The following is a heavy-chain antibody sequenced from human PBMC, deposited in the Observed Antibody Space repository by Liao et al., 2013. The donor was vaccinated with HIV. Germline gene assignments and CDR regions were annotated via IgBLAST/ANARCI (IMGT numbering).Heavy chain of an antibody. CDR1: GGSISSYY. V-gene: IGHV4-59*01. D-gene: IGHD3-10*01. Sequence: QVQLQESGPGLVKPSETLSLTCTVSGGSISSYYWSWIRQPPGKGLEWIGYIYYSGSTNYNPSLKSRVTISVDTSKNQFSLKLSSVTAADTAVYYCARDREYYGSGVGYMDVWGKGDHGHRLL. CDR2: IYYSGST. CDR3: ARDREYYGSGVGYMDV. J-gene: IGHJ6*03.